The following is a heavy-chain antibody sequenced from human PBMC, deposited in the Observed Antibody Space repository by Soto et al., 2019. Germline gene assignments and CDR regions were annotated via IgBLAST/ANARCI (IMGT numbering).Heavy chain of an antibody. J-gene: IGHJ6*02. Sequence: ASVKVSCKASGYTFTSYAMHWVRQAPGQRLEWMGWINAGNGNTKYSQKFQGRVTITRDTSASTAYMELSSLRSEDTAVYYCARANYYDSSGYYRPQGTAAGVWGQGTTVTV. D-gene: IGHD3-22*01. CDR1: GYTFTSYA. CDR2: INAGNGNT. V-gene: IGHV1-3*01. CDR3: ARANYYDSSGYYRPQGTAAGV.